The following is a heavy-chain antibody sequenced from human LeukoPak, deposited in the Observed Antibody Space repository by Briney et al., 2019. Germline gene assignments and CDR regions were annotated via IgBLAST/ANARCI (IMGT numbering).Heavy chain of an antibody. J-gene: IGHJ4*02. CDR2: ISAYNGNT. V-gene: IGHV1-18*01. Sequence: ASVTVSCTASGYTFTSYGISWVRHTPGQGLGRMGWISAYNGNTNYAQKLQGRVTITTDTSTSTAYMELRSLRSDDTAVYYCARDGRERGYDILTGYSPEVDYWGQGTLVTVSS. CDR3: ARDGRERGYDILTGYSPEVDY. CDR1: GYTFTSYG. D-gene: IGHD3-9*01.